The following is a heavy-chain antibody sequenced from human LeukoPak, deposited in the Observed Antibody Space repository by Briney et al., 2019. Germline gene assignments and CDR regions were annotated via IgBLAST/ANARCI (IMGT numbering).Heavy chain of an antibody. CDR1: GFTFSSYA. Sequence: GGSLRLSCAAPGFTFSSYAMSWVRQAPGKGLEWVSAISGSGGSTYYADSVKGRFTISRDNSKNTLYLQMNSLRAEDTAVYYCAKVPSPNYYDSSGRGYWGQGTLVTVSS. CDR3: AKVPSPNYYDSSGRGY. D-gene: IGHD3-22*01. V-gene: IGHV3-23*01. J-gene: IGHJ4*02. CDR2: ISGSGGST.